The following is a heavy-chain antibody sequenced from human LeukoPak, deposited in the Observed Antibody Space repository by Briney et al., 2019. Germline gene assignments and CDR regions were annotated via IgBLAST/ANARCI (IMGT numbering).Heavy chain of an antibody. CDR1: GFTFSSYA. J-gene: IGHJ4*02. V-gene: IGHV3-23*01. CDR2: ISGSGGST. CDR3: AKDWRDSSGYYYGY. D-gene: IGHD3-22*01. Sequence: VGYLRLSCAASGFTFSSYAMSWVRQAPGKGLEWVSAISGSGGSTYYADSVKGRFTISRDNSKNTLYLQMNSLRAEDTAVYYCAKDWRDSSGYYYGYWGQGTLVTVSS.